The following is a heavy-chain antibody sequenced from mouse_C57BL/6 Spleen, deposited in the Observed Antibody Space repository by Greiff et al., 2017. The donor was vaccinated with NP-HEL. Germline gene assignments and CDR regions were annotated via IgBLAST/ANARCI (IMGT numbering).Heavy chain of an antibody. CDR3: ARWWDDYFDY. J-gene: IGHJ2*01. CDR1: GYAFTNYL. D-gene: IGHD1-1*02. Sequence: VQLQQSGAELVRPGTSVKVSCKASGYAFTNYLIEWVKQRPGQGLEWIGVINPGSGGTNYNEKFKGKATLTADKSSSTAYMQLSSLTSEDSAVYFCARWWDDYFDYWGQGTTLTVSS. V-gene: IGHV1-54*01. CDR2: INPGSGGT.